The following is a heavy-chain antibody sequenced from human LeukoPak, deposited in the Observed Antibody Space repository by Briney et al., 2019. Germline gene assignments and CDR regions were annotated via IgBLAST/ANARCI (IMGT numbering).Heavy chain of an antibody. V-gene: IGHV3-30*03. Sequence: GGSLRLSCAASGFTFNTNAMHWVRQAPGKGLEWVAVISYDGSNEYYADSVKGRFAISRDTSKNTLYLQMNGLRAEDTALYYCARKFLTGRLIDYWGQGTLVTVSS. CDR3: ARKFLTGRLIDY. CDR1: GFTFNTNA. D-gene: IGHD7-27*01. CDR2: ISYDGSNE. J-gene: IGHJ4*02.